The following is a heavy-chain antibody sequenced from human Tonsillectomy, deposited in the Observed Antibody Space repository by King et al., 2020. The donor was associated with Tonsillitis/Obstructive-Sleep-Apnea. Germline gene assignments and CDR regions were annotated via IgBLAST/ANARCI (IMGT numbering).Heavy chain of an antibody. CDR3: ARDSMSHSFDSSAYYTFHY. Sequence: QLVQSGAEVKKPGASVKVSCKASGYTFTNYGISWVRQAPGQGLEWMGWISAYNGDTNYAQKLQGRVTMTTDQTTSTAYMEVRSLKSDDTAVYYCARDSMSHSFDSSAYYTFHYWGQGTLVTVSS. J-gene: IGHJ4*02. CDR2: ISAYNGDT. CDR1: GYTFTNYG. D-gene: IGHD3-22*01. V-gene: IGHV1-18*01.